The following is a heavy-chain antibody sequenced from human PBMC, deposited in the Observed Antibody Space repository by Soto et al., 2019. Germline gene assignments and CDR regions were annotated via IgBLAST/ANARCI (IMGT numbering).Heavy chain of an antibody. Sequence: QITLKESGPTLVKPTQTLTLTCSFSGFSLTTSGVGVAWIRQPPGKALEWLALIYWTDDKRYSPSLKNRLTITKDTSKHQVVLTMTDMDPVDTATYYCARLSHAATVTGRGLDYWGQGALVTVSS. J-gene: IGHJ4*02. CDR1: GFSLTTSGVG. V-gene: IGHV2-5*01. CDR3: ARLSHAATVTGRGLDY. CDR2: IYWTDDK. D-gene: IGHD6-19*01.